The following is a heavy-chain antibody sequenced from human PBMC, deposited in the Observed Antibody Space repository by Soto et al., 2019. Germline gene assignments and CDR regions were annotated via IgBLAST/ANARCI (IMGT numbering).Heavy chain of an antibody. V-gene: IGHV3-53*01. CDR1: GFTVSSNY. J-gene: IGHJ6*02. Sequence: HPGGSLRLSCAASGFTVSSNYMSWVRQAPGKGLEWVSVIYSGGSTYYADSVKGRFTISRDNSKNTLYLQMNSLRAEDTAVYYCARDRPHFWSGPISRPYGMDVWGQGTTVTVSS. D-gene: IGHD3-3*02. CDR2: IYSGGST. CDR3: ARDRPHFWSGPISRPYGMDV.